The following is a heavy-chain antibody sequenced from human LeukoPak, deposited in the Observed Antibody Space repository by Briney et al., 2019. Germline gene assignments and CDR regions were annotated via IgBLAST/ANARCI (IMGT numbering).Heavy chain of an antibody. D-gene: IGHD6-6*01. V-gene: IGHV3-23*01. J-gene: IGHJ4*02. CDR3: AKTDLTVAVRPLDY. Sequence: GGSLRLSCAASGFTFSNYAMSWVRQAPGRGLEWVSGISGSGDSTYYADSVKGRFTISRDNPKNTLHLQMNSLIAEDTAVYYCAKTDLTVAVRPLDYWGQGTLVTVSS. CDR2: ISGSGDST. CDR1: GFTFSNYA.